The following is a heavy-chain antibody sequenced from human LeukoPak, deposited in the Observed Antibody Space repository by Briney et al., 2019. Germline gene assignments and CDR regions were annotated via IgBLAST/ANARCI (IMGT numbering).Heavy chain of an antibody. V-gene: IGHV3-23*01. D-gene: IGHD1-26*01. J-gene: IGHJ4*02. Sequence: GGSLRLSCVASGFTFNNYGMTWVRQAPGKGLEWVSAISASGGSTYYADSVKGRFTISRDNSKNTLYLQMNSLRAEDTAVYYCARDIDDVGALLDFWGQGTLVAVSS. CDR2: ISASGGST. CDR3: ARDIDDVGALLDF. CDR1: GFTFNNYG.